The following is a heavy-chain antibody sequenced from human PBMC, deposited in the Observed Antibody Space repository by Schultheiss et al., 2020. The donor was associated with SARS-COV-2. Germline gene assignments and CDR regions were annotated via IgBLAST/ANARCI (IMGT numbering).Heavy chain of an antibody. V-gene: IGHV3-48*03. CDR1: GFTFSSYE. J-gene: IGHJ3*02. Sequence: GGSLRLSCAASGFTFSSYEMNWVRQAPGKGLEWVSYISSSGSTIYYADSVKGRFTISRDKAKNTLYLQMNSLRTEDTAVYYCACPYVGTRNSLHIWGRGTMVTVSS. CDR2: ISSSGSTI. D-gene: IGHD2-2*01. CDR3: ACPYVGTRNSLHI.